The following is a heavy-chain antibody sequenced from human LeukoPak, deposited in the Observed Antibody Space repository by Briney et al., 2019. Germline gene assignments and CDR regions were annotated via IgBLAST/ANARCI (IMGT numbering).Heavy chain of an antibody. J-gene: IGHJ4*02. V-gene: IGHV3-7*04. CDR1: GFTLRFYW. D-gene: IGHD3-10*01. CDR2: INQVASEK. CDR3: VRDGGYYGPDS. Sequence: GGSLRLSCAASGFTLRFYWMSWVRQAPGKGLEWVANINQVASEKNYVDSVKGRFTISRDNAKNSLYLQMNSVRAEDTAMYYCVRDGGYYGPDSWGQGALVSVSS.